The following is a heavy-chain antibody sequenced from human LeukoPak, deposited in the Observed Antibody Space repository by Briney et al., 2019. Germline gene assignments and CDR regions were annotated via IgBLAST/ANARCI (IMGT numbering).Heavy chain of an antibody. CDR1: GFSFSTYS. D-gene: IGHD1-1*01. J-gene: IGHJ5*02. CDR2: ITFRSTYI. V-gene: IGHV3-21*06. CDR3: ARKDTRNAFPPDH. Sequence: GGSLRLSCAASGFSFSTYSMNWVRQAPGKGLEWVSSITFRSTYIYYADSVKGRFSVSRDNAKNLLFLQMNSLRVEDTAVYYCARKDTRNAFPPDHWGQGTLVTVSS.